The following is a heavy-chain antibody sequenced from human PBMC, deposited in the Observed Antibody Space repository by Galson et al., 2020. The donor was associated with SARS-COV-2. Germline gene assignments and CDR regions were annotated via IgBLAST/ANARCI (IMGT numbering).Heavy chain of an antibody. J-gene: IGHJ4*02. Sequence: SETLSLTCAVSGGSISTDDYYWTWIRQPPGKGLEWIGDIHSTGNTYYNPSLKSRVTTSIDTSKNQFSLKLTSVTTADTAVYFCARTSSTGTREXYFGYWGQGTLVTVSS. D-gene: IGHD4-17*01. CDR3: ARTSSTGTREXYFGY. CDR2: IHSTGNT. V-gene: IGHV4-30-4*01. CDR1: GGSISTDDYY.